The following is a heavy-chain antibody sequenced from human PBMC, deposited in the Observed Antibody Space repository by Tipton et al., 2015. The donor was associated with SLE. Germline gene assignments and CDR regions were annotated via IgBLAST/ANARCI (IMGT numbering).Heavy chain of an antibody. CDR2: MYTSGST. Sequence: TLSLTCTVSGGSISSGSHYWSWIRQPAGKGLEWIGDMYTSGSTDYNPSLQNRVTISVDMSKNQFSLKLSSVTAADAAVYYCARGDWVTTSYWFDYWGDGALVTVSS. D-gene: IGHD3/OR15-3a*01. J-gene: IGHJ4*01. V-gene: IGHV4-61*09. CDR1: GGSISSGSHY. CDR3: ARGDWVTTSYWFDY.